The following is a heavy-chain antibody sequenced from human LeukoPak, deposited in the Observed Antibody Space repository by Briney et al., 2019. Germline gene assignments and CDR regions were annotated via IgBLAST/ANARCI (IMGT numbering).Heavy chain of an antibody. CDR1: GGSISSGGYS. CDR2: IYHSGSI. V-gene: IGHV4-30-2*01. Sequence: SETLSLTCAVSGGSISSGGYSWRWIRQPPGKGLEWIGYIYHSGSIYYNPSLKSRVTISVDRSKNQFSLKLSSVTAADTAVYYCARLPHDYGDYNYGMDVWGQGTTVTVSS. D-gene: IGHD4-17*01. CDR3: ARLPHDYGDYNYGMDV. J-gene: IGHJ6*01.